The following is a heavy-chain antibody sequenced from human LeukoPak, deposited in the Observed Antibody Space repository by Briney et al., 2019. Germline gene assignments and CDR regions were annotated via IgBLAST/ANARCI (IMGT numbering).Heavy chain of an antibody. J-gene: IGHJ4*02. D-gene: IGHD5-18*01. CDR3: ARVGSGSTYGYVDY. CDR2: IYSGVRSI. V-gene: IGHV3-66*01. Sequence: GGSLRLSCAAPGFTVSSNYMSWVRQVPGKGLEGFSVIYSGVRSIYYADSVQGRFTISRDNSKNTVYLQMNSLRAEDTAVYYCARVGSGSTYGYVDYWGQGTLVTVSS. CDR1: GFTVSSNY.